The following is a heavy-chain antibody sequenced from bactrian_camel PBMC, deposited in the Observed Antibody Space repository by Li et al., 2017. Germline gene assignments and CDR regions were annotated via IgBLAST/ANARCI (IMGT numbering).Heavy chain of an antibody. V-gene: IGHV3S1*01. J-gene: IGHJ6*01. CDR3: ATRVRGISVSGY. CDR1: GFTFSNYW. Sequence: QVQLVESGGGLVQPGESLRLSCAASGFTFSNYWMYWVRQAPGKGLEWVSGISAGGGSTYFADSVKGRFTISRDNAKNTVYLQMNSLKSEDTALYYCATRVRGISVSGYWGQGTQVTVS. CDR2: ISAGGGST. D-gene: IGHD3*01.